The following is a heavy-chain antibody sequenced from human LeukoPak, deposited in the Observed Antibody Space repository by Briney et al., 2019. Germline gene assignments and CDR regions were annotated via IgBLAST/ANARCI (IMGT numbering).Heavy chain of an antibody. CDR3: VRGQDLYDSSDGNDY. V-gene: IGHV4-34*01. D-gene: IGHD3-22*01. Sequence: SETLSLTCAVYGGSFSGYYWGWIRQPPGKGLEWIGEVNHSGSTNYNPSLKSRVTISVDTSKNQFSLKLSSVTAADTAVYYRVRGQDLYDSSDGNDYWGQGTLVTVSS. CDR1: GGSFSGYY. CDR2: VNHSGST. J-gene: IGHJ4*02.